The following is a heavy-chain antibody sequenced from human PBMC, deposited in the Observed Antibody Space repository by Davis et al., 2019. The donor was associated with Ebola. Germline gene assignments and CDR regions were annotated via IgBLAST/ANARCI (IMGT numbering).Heavy chain of an antibody. Sequence: MPGGSLRLSCTVSGGSISSYYWSWIRQPPGKGLEWIGYIYYSGSTNYNPSLKSRVTISVDTSKNQFSLKLSSVTAADTAVYYCARSQWLVHSYGYWGQGTLVTVSS. V-gene: IGHV4-59*12. D-gene: IGHD6-19*01. J-gene: IGHJ4*02. CDR3: ARSQWLVHSYGY. CDR2: IYYSGST. CDR1: GGSISSYY.